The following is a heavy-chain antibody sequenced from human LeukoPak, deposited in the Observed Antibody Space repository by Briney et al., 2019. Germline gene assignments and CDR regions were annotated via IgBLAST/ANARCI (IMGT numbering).Heavy chain of an antibody. V-gene: IGHV3-30*18. Sequence: GGSLRLSCAASGFTFSSYGMHWVRQAPGKGLEWVAVISYDGSNKYYADSVKGRFTVSRDNSKNTLYLQMNSLRAEDTAVYYCAKEVIQLWSPDAFDIWGQGTMVTVSS. CDR1: GFTFSSYG. D-gene: IGHD5-18*01. CDR3: AKEVIQLWSPDAFDI. CDR2: ISYDGSNK. J-gene: IGHJ3*02.